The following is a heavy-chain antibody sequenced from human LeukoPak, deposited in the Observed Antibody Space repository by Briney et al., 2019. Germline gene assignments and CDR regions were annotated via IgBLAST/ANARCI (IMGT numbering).Heavy chain of an antibody. J-gene: IGHJ4*02. CDR2: IIPIFGTA. D-gene: IGHD3-22*01. V-gene: IGHV1-69*06. CDR3: ATTYYYDSSGYYGDYFDY. Sequence: SAKVSCKASGGTFSSYAISWVRQAPGQGLEWMGGIIPIFGTANYAQKFQGRVTITADKSTSTAYMELSSLRSEDTAVYYCATTYYYDSSGYYGDYFDYWGQGTLVTVSS. CDR1: GGTFSSYA.